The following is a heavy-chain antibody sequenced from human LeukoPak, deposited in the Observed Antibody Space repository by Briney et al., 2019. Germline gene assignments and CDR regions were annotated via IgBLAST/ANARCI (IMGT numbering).Heavy chain of an antibody. D-gene: IGHD3-22*01. J-gene: IGHJ5*02. V-gene: IGHV4-39*01. Sequence: SETLSLTCTVSGGSILDSTYYWAWIRQPPGKGLEWIATIFYTGNTHYNPSLKSRVTMSVDTVKNQFSLNLNSVTAADTAVYYCARQSSGYYYGWFDPWGQGTLVTVSP. CDR2: IFYTGNT. CDR3: ARQSSGYYYGWFDP. CDR1: GGSILDSTYY.